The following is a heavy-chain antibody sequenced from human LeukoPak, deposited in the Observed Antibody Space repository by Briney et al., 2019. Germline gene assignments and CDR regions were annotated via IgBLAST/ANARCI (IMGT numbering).Heavy chain of an antibody. V-gene: IGHV3-23*01. Sequence: PGGSLRLSCAASGFTFSSYAMSWVRQAPGKGLEWVSAISGSCGSTYYADSVKGRFTISRDNPKNTLYLQMNSLRAEDTAVYYCAKAQDTFVDTVWGDWGQGTLVTVSS. CDR3: AKAQDTFVDTVWGD. J-gene: IGHJ4*02. CDR2: ISGSCGST. CDR1: GFTFSSYA. D-gene: IGHD5-18*01.